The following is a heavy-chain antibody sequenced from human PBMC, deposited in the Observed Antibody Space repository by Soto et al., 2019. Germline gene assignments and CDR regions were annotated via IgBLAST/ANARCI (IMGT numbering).Heavy chain of an antibody. CDR3: ARDPDHYDSSGYYLVPYFDY. Sequence: SGGSLRLSCAASGFTFSSYAMHWVRQAPGKGLEWVAVISYDGSNKYYADSVKGRFTISRDNSKNTLYLQMNSLRAEDTAVYYCARDPDHYDSSGYYLVPYFDYWGQGPLVTVSS. CDR1: GFTFSSYA. CDR2: ISYDGSNK. J-gene: IGHJ4*02. V-gene: IGHV3-30-3*01. D-gene: IGHD3-22*01.